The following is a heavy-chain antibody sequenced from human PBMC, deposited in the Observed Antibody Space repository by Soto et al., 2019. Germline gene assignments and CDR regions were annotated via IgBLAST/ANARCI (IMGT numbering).Heavy chain of an antibody. D-gene: IGHD3-10*01. CDR3: AAEAGVWFGELLGEGDYYYGMDV. J-gene: IGHJ6*02. V-gene: IGHV4-39*01. CDR2: TYYSGST. CDR1: GGSISSSSYY. Sequence: PSETLSLTCTVSGGSISSSSYYWGWIRQPPGKGLEWIGSTYYSGSTYYNPSLKSRVTISVDTSKNQFSLKLSSVTAADTAVYYCAAEAGVWFGELLGEGDYYYGMDVWGQGTTVTVSS.